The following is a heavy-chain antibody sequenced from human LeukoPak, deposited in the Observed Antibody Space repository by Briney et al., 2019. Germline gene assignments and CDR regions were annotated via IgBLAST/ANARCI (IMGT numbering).Heavy chain of an antibody. CDR2: ISTYNGNT. D-gene: IGHD6-6*01. CDR3: AKDRWRDGSSSFDN. V-gene: IGHV1-18*01. Sequence: GASVKVSCKASSYTFTSYPINWVRQAPGQGLEWMGWISTYNGNTNYAQKLQGRVTMTTDTSTSTAYMELRSLRSDDTAVYYCAKDRWRDGSSSFDNWGQGTLVTVSS. CDR1: SYTFTSYP. J-gene: IGHJ4*02.